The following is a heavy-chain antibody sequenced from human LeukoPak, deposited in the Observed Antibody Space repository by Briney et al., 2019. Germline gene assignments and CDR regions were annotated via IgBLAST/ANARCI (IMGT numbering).Heavy chain of an antibody. CDR3: AGDGVTYRSGGSRRGAWDV. V-gene: IGHV3-11*01. Sequence: PGGSLRLSCAASGFTFNDYYMSWVRQVPGKGLEWLSNIGETGSTIYYAASVKGRFTISRDNANSSLFLHMNSLRVEDTAVYYCAGDGVTYRSGGSRRGAWDVWGQGTRVTVSS. D-gene: IGHD3-22*01. J-gene: IGHJ6*02. CDR1: GFTFNDYY. CDR2: IGETGSTI.